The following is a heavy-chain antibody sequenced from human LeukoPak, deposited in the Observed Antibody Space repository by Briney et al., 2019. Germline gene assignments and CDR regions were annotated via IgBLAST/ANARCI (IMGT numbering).Heavy chain of an antibody. CDR2: ISYDGNNE. D-gene: IGHD3-22*01. V-gene: IGHV3-30*04. Sequence: GRSLRLSCAASGFTFSIYAMHWVRQAPGKGLEWVAVISYDGNNESYADSVKGRFTISRDNSKDTLFLQMNSLRAEDTALYYCAKGRFRGYYYFDYWGQGTLVTVSS. CDR1: GFTFSIYA. CDR3: AKGRFRGYYYFDY. J-gene: IGHJ4*02.